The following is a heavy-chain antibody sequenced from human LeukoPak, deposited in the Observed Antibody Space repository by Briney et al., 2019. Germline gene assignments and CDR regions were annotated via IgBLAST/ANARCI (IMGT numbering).Heavy chain of an antibody. V-gene: IGHV4-61*02. J-gene: IGHJ4*02. D-gene: IGHD3-3*01. Sequence: SETLSLTCTVSGGSISSGSYYWSWIRQPAGKGLEWIGRIYTSGSTNYNPSLKSRVTISVDTSKNQFSLKLSSVTAADTAVYYCARIAYYDFWSGYYTFDYWGQGTLVTVSS. CDR1: GGSISSGSYY. CDR3: ARIAYYDFWSGYYTFDY. CDR2: IYTSGST.